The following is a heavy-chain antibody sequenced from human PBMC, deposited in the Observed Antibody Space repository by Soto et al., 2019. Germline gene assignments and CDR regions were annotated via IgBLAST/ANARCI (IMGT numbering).Heavy chain of an antibody. CDR2: ISYDGSNK. CDR1: GFTFSSYG. V-gene: IGHV3-30*18. CDR3: AKVEGY. Sequence: QVQLVESGGGVVQPGRSLRLSCAASGFTFSSYGMHGVRQAPGKGLEWVAVISYDGSNKYYADSVKGRFTISRDNSKNTLYLQMNSLRAEDTAVYYCAKVEGYWGQGTLVTVSS. J-gene: IGHJ4*02.